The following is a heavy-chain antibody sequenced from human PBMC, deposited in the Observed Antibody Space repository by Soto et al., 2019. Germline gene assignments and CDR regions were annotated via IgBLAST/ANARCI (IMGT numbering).Heavy chain of an antibody. D-gene: IGHD4-4*01. J-gene: IGHJ5*02. CDR2: IWYDGSNK. CDR3: ARASGALTVTRDNGFDP. Sequence: QVQLVESGGGVVQPGRSLRLSCAASGFTFSSYGMHWVRQAPGKGLDWVAVIWYDGSNKYYADSVKGRFTISRDNSKNTLYLARNSLRAEATAVYYCARASGALTVTRDNGFDPWGQGTLVTVSS. V-gene: IGHV3-33*01. CDR1: GFTFSSYG.